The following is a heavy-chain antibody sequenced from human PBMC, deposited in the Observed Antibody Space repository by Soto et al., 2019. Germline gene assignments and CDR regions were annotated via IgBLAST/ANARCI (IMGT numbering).Heavy chain of an antibody. CDR1: GYTFTSHG. D-gene: IGHD1-26*01. CDR3: ARLRTEGATFRQHAFDL. J-gene: IGHJ3*01. CDR2: ISTYNGKT. V-gene: IGHV1-18*01. Sequence: QVHLVQSGGEVKNPGASVKVSCKPSGYTFTSHGLSWVRQAPGQGLEWMGWISTYNGKTEYAQKFQGRVTMTADTRTTTGYEELRSLRSDATAVYYWARLRTEGATFRQHAFDLSGQRTKATVSS.